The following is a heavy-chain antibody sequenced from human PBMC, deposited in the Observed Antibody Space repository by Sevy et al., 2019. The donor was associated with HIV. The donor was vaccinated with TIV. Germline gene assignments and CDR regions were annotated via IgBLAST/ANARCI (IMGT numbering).Heavy chain of an antibody. Sequence: GGSLRLSCAASGFTFSDYYMSWIRQAPGKGLEWVSYISSSGSTIYYADSVKGRFTISRDNAKNSLYLQMNSLRAEDRAGFFVPRAPPPMGAARPYYYYYMDVWGKGTTVTVSS. V-gene: IGHV3-11*01. CDR2: ISSSGSTI. J-gene: IGHJ6*03. D-gene: IGHD6-6*01. CDR1: GFTFSDYY. CDR3: PRAPPPMGAARPYYYYYMDV.